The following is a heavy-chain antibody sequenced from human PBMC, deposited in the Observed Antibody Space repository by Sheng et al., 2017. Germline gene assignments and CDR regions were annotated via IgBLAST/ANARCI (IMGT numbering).Heavy chain of an antibody. CDR3: ARGIQLWFDAFDI. J-gene: IGHJ3*02. D-gene: IGHD5-18*01. CDR2: ISYDGSNK. Sequence: QVQLVESGGGVVQPGRSLRLSCAASGFTFSSYAMHWVRQAPGKGLEWVAVISYDGSNKYYADSVKGRFTISRDNSKNTLYLQMNSLRAEDTAVYYCARGIQLWFDAFDIWGQGTMVTVSS. CDR1: GFTFSSYA. V-gene: IGHV3-30*04.